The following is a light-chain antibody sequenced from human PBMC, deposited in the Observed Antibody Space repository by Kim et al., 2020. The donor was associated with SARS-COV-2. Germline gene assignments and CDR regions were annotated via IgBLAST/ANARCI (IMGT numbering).Light chain of an antibody. CDR1: QNVNRN. CDR3: QQCTNFPWA. CDR2: TAS. Sequence: EIVKTQSPATLSLSPGDRATLSCRASQNVNRNVAWYQHKPGQAPRLLMYTASIRATGIPARFSGSGSGTEFTLTISTLQSEDFAVYYCQQCTNFPWAFGQGTKLEI. V-gene: IGKV3-15*01. J-gene: IGKJ2*01.